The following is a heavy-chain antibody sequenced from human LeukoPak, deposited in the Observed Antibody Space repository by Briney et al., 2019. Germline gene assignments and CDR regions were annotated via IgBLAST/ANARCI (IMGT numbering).Heavy chain of an antibody. D-gene: IGHD1-20*01. V-gene: IGHV4-59*08. CDR3: ASITNYYFDY. J-gene: IGHJ4*02. CDR2: TPYVGAS. Sequence: SETLSLTCSVSGGSISSFYWSWIRQSPEKGLEWIGYTPYVGASNYNPSLKSRVAISIDTSENQFSLKLSSVTAADTAVYYCASITNYYFDYWGQGTLVTVSS. CDR1: GGSISSFY.